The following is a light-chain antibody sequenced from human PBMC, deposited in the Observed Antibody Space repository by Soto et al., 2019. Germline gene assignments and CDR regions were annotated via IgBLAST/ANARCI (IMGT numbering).Light chain of an antibody. J-gene: IGKJ4*01. Sequence: DIQMTQSPSSLSASVGDRVTITCRASQGIRKDLGWYQQKPGKAPKRLTYAVSSLHSGIPSRFSGSASGTEITLTISSLQPEDSAAYYCLQYKSFPLTFGGGTKVEIK. CDR2: AVS. CDR3: LQYKSFPLT. V-gene: IGKV1-17*01. CDR1: QGIRKD.